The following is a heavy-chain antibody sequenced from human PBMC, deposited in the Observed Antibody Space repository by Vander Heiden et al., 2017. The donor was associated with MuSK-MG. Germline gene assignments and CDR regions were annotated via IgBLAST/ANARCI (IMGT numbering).Heavy chain of an antibody. CDR2: IYSGGST. J-gene: IGHJ4*02. V-gene: IGHV3-53*01. CDR3: ASPYGGNSSY. Sequence: EVQLVESGGGLIQPGGSLGLSCAASGFTVSSNYMSWVRQAPGKGLEWVSVIYSGGSTDDADSVKGRCTISRDNSKNTLYLKMKSLRAEDTAVYYGASPYGGNSSYWGQGTLVTVSS. D-gene: IGHD4-17*01. CDR1: GFTVSSNY.